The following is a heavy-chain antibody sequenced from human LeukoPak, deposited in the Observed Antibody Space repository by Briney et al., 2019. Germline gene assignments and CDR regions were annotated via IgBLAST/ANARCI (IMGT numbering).Heavy chain of an antibody. V-gene: IGHV4-39*01. D-gene: IGHD3-16*01. Sequence: SETLSLTCTVPGGSISSSSLYWNWIRQPPGKGPEWIGSIYYTGTTYYNPSLKSRVTISVDTSRNQFSLRVSSVTAADTAVYYCATSLKGANWFDPWGQGTLVTVSS. CDR1: GGSISSSSLY. CDR2: IYYTGTT. CDR3: ATSLKGANWFDP. J-gene: IGHJ5*02.